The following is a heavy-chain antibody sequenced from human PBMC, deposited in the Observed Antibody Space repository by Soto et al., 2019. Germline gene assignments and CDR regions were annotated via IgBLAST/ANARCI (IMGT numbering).Heavy chain of an antibody. Sequence: ASVKVSCKVSGYTLTELSMHLVRQAPGKWLGWMGGFDPEDGETIYAQKFQGRVTMTEDTSTDTAYMELSSLRSEDTAVYYCATAFDSGSYYGYYYYGMDVWGQGTTVTVSS. CDR3: ATAFDSGSYYGYYYYGMDV. CDR1: GYTLTELS. V-gene: IGHV1-24*01. J-gene: IGHJ6*02. CDR2: FDPEDGET. D-gene: IGHD1-26*01.